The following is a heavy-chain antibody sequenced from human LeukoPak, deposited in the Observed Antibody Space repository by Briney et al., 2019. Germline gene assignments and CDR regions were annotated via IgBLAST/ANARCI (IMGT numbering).Heavy chain of an antibody. D-gene: IGHD2-15*01. V-gene: IGHV3-21*05. CDR3: ARGYCGGGSCWEVDY. Sequence: GGSLRLSCAASGFSFGSYSMNWVRQAPGKGLEWVSFISSSGSDIYYADSVKGRFTISRDNAKNSLYLQMNNMRAEDTAVYYCARGYCGGGSCWEVDYWGQGTLVTVSS. J-gene: IGHJ4*02. CDR2: ISSSGSDI. CDR1: GFSFGSYS.